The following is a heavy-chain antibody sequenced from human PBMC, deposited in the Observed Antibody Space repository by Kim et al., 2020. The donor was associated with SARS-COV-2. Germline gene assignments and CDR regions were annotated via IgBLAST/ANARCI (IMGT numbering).Heavy chain of an antibody. CDR3: SRGGGSGSYSGDAFDI. CDR1: GFTFSSYD. J-gene: IGHJ3*02. D-gene: IGHD3-10*01. V-gene: IGHV3-13*04. Sequence: GGSLRLSCAASGFTFSSYDMHWVRQATGKGLEWVSAIGTAGGTYYSGSVKGRFTISSENAKNSLYLQMNSLRAGDTAVYYCSRGGGSGSYSGDAFDIWGQGTMVTVSS. CDR2: IGTAGGT.